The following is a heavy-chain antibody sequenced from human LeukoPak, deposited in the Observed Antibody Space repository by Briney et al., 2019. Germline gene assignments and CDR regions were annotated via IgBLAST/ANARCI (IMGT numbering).Heavy chain of an antibody. Sequence: PGRSLRLSCAASGFTFSSYDMHWVRQAPGKGLEWVAVISYDGSNKYYADSVKGRFTISRDNSKNTLYLQMNSLRAEDTAVYYCARDHNLHVLRYFDWFEGPYYYYGMDVWGQGTTVTVSS. V-gene: IGHV3-30*04. CDR3: ARDHNLHVLRYFDWFEGPYYYYGMDV. J-gene: IGHJ6*02. CDR2: ISYDGSNK. D-gene: IGHD3-9*01. CDR1: GFTFSSYD.